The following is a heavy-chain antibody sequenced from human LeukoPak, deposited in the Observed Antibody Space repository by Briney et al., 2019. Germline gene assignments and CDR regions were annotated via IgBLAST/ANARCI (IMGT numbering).Heavy chain of an antibody. J-gene: IGHJ5*02. CDR2: IYHSGST. Sequence: SETLSLTCAVSGYSISSGYYWGWIRQPPGKGLEWIGSIYHSGSTYYNPSLKSRVTISVDTSKNQFSLKLSSVTAADMAVYYCARGRYYGSGSPKSNWFDPWGQGTLVTVSS. CDR3: ARGRYYGSGSPKSNWFDP. V-gene: IGHV4-38-2*01. CDR1: GYSISSGYY. D-gene: IGHD3-10*01.